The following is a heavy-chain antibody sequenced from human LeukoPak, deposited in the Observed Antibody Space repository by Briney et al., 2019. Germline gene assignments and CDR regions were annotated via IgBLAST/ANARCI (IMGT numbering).Heavy chain of an antibody. D-gene: IGHD6-13*01. Sequence: GGSLRLSCAASGFTVTSSYMNWARQAPGKGLEWVSVIYSGEIIYYADSVKGRFTISRDNSKNTLYLQMNSLRAEDTAVYYCARGRSITAAGLFDYWGQGTLVTVSS. V-gene: IGHV3-53*01. CDR2: IYSGEII. CDR3: ARGRSITAAGLFDY. J-gene: IGHJ4*02. CDR1: GFTVTSSY.